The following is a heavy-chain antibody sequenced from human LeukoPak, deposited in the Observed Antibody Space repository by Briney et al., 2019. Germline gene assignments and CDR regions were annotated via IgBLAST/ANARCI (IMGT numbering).Heavy chain of an antibody. CDR2: IRFDGSNT. V-gene: IGHV3-30*02. CDR1: GFIFSSYG. Sequence: PGGSLRLSCAASGFIFSSYGMHWVRRAPGKGLEWVTFIRFDGSNTYYADSVKGRFTISRDNAKNSLYLQMNSLRAEDTAVYYCARGFRYYYGSGSYYKESYYFDYWGQGTLVTVSS. CDR3: ARGFRYYYGSGSYYKESYYFDY. J-gene: IGHJ4*02. D-gene: IGHD3-10*01.